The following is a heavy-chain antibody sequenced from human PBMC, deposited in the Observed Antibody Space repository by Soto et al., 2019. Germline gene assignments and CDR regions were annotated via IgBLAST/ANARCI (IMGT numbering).Heavy chain of an antibody. CDR3: ARERPDGSRLDP. J-gene: IGHJ5*02. D-gene: IGHD6-13*01. Sequence: PSETLSLTCTVFGGSISSGDYYWSWIRQPPGKGLEWIGYIYYSGSTYYNPSLKSRVTISVDTSKNQFSLKLSSVTAADTAVYYCARERPDGSRLDPWGQGTLVTGSS. V-gene: IGHV4-30-4*01. CDR2: IYYSGST. CDR1: GGSISSGDYY.